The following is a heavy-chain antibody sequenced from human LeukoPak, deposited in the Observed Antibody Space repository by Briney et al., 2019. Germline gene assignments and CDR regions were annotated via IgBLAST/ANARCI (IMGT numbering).Heavy chain of an antibody. V-gene: IGHV1-69*02. Sequence: ASVKVSCKASGGTFSSYTISWVRQAPGQGLEWMGRIVPILGIANYAQKFQGRVTITADKSTSTAYMELSSLRSEDTAVYYCARGSGYFQFDYWGQGTLVTDSS. CDR3: ARGSGYFQFDY. J-gene: IGHJ4*02. D-gene: IGHD3-22*01. CDR1: GGTFSSYT. CDR2: IVPILGIA.